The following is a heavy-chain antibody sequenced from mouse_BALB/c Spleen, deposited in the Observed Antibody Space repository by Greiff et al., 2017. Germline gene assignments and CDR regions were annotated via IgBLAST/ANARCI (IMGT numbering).Heavy chain of an antibody. V-gene: IGHV1S33*01. D-gene: IGHD2-3*01. J-gene: IGHJ4*01. CDR1: GYTFTSYD. CDR2: IYPGDGST. CDR3: ARNGGGYAMDY. Sequence: SGPELVKPGALVKISCKASGYTFTSYDINWVKQRPGQGLEWIGWIYPGDGSTKYNEKFKGKATLTADKSSRTAYMQLSSLTSENSAVYFCARNGGGYAMDYWGQGTSVTVSS.